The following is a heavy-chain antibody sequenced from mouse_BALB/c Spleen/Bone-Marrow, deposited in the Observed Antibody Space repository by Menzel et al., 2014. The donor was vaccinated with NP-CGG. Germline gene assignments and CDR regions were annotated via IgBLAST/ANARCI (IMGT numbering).Heavy chain of an antibody. CDR2: ISSGSTSI. V-gene: IGHV5-17*02. Sequence: DVKLVESGGGLVQPGGARKLSCAASGLTFSSFGMHWVRQAPERGLEWVAYISSGSTSIFYSDTVIGRFIISRDNSKNTLFLQITSLTSEDTAMYYCARGGNWGDFDVWGAGTTLTVSS. CDR1: GLTFSSFG. D-gene: IGHD4-1*01. J-gene: IGHJ1*01. CDR3: ARGGNWGDFDV.